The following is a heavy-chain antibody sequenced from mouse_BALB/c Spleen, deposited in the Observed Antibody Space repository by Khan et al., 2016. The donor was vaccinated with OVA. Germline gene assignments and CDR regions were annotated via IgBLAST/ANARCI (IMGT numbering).Heavy chain of an antibody. CDR1: GYPITSDYA. V-gene: IGHV3-2*02. CDR2: ISSTGST. D-gene: IGHD2-14*01. J-gene: IGHJ4*01. CDR3: ARSLYYSYGYALDC. Sequence: VQLKQSGPGLVKPSQSLSLTCTVTGYPITSDYAWNWIRQFPGNKLEWMGYISSTGSTSYNPSLKSRISFTRDTSKNQFFLQLKSVTTEDTATYYCARSLYYSYGYALDCWGRGTSVTVSS.